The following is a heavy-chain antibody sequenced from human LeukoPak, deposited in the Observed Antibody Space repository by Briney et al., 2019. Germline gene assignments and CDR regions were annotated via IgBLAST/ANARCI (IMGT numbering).Heavy chain of an antibody. Sequence: GGSLRLSCAASGFTFSSYGMSWVRQAPGKGLEWVSYIRSSSSTMYYADSVKGRFTISRDNAKSSLYLQMSSLRDEDTAVYHCARARGYNHGPQDYYFDYWGQGTLVTVSS. J-gene: IGHJ4*02. CDR1: GFTFSSYG. V-gene: IGHV3-48*02. CDR2: IRSSSSTM. D-gene: IGHD5-18*01. CDR3: ARARGYNHGPQDYYFDY.